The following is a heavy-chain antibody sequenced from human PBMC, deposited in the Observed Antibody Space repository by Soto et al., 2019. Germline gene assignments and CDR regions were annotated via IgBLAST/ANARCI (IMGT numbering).Heavy chain of an antibody. Sequence: EVQLVESGGGVVQPGRSLRLSCAASGFTFDDFALHWVLQAPGKGLELVSIITWNSGTVAYADSVKGRFTISRDNAKNSLYLQMNSLRAADTDLYYCAKDSGRDGYTPFDYWGQGTLVTVSS. CDR1: GFTFDDFA. CDR3: AKDSGRDGYTPFDY. V-gene: IGHV3-9*01. J-gene: IGHJ4*02. CDR2: ITWNSGTV. D-gene: IGHD5-12*01.